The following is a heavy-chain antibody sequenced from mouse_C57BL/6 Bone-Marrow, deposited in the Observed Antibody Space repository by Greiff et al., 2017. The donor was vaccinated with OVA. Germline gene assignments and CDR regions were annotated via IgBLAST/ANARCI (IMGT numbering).Heavy chain of an antibody. J-gene: IGHJ4*01. CDR3: ARRTYDYDGYYAMDY. Sequence: QVQLQQPGAELVKPGASVKLSCKASGYTFTSYWMHWVKQRPGQGLEWIGMIHPNSGSTNYNEKFKSKATLTVDKSSSTAYMQLSSLTSEDSAVYDCARRTYDYDGYYAMDYWGQGTSVTVSS. D-gene: IGHD2-4*01. V-gene: IGHV1-64*01. CDR1: GYTFTSYW. CDR2: IHPNSGST.